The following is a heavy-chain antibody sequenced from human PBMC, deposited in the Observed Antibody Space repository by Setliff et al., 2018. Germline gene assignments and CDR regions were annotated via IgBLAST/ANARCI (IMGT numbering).Heavy chain of an antibody. CDR2: IYYAGTT. CDR3: ARSSSRRWFDP. Sequence: SETLSLTCTVSGDSLTSGTYYWSWIRQHPGKGLEWIGYIYYAGTTYYNPSLKSRVSMLVDTSENKFSLRLTSVTAADTAVYYCARSSSRRWFDPWGQGTLVTVSS. J-gene: IGHJ5*02. V-gene: IGHV4-31*03. D-gene: IGHD6-6*01. CDR1: GDSLTSGTYY.